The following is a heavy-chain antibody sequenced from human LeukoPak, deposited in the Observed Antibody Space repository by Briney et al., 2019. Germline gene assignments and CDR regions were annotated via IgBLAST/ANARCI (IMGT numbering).Heavy chain of an antibody. D-gene: IGHD4/OR15-4a*01. CDR1: GFTVSTNP. V-gene: IGHV3-53*01. CDR3: ARRAGAYSHPYDY. Sequence: PGGSLRLSCTVSGFTVSTNPMSWVRQAPGKGLEWVSFIYSDNTHYSDSVKGRFTISRDNSKNTLYLQMNSLRAEDTAVYCARRAGAYSHPYDYWGQGTLVTVSS. J-gene: IGHJ4*02. CDR2: IYSDNT.